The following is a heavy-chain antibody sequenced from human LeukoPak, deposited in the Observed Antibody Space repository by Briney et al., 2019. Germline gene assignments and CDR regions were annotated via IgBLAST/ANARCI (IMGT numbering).Heavy chain of an antibody. CDR2: GST. CDR3: ARVSSVWIKDYYYYMDV. V-gene: IGHV4-39*07. Sequence: TSSETLSLTCTVSGGSISSDTYYWGWIRQPPGKGLEWIGSGSTYYNPSLKSRVTISVDTSKNRFSLKVSSVTAADTAVYYCARVSSVWIKDYYYYMDVWGKGTTVTVSS. J-gene: IGHJ6*03. D-gene: IGHD5-12*01. CDR1: GGSISSDTYY.